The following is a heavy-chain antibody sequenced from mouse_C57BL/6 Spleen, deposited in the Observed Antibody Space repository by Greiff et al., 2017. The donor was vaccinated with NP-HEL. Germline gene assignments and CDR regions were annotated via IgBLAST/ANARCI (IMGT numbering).Heavy chain of an antibody. J-gene: IGHJ3*01. CDR1: GYTFTSYW. CDR3: ARGDYYSNRWFAY. V-gene: IGHV1-64*01. D-gene: IGHD2-5*01. Sequence: QVQLQQSGAELVKPGASVKLSCKASGYTFTSYWMHWVKQRPGQGLEWIGMIHPNSGSTNYNEKFKSKATLTVDKSSSTAYMQLSSLTSEDSAVYYCARGDYYSNRWFAYWGQGTLVTVSA. CDR2: IHPNSGST.